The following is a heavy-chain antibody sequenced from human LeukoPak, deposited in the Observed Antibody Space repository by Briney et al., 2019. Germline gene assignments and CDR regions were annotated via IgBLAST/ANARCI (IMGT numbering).Heavy chain of an antibody. CDR1: GGSITTSRHY. CDR3: ATTVTTRYYFDS. D-gene: IGHD4-17*01. V-gene: IGHV4-39*01. J-gene: IGHJ4*02. Sequence: SETLSLTCTVSGGSITTSRHYWCWIRQRPGKGLEWIGSMYYSGTTYYNPSLKSRVTISVDTYKSRFSLRLSSVTAADTAVYYCATTVTTRYYFDSWGQGTLVTVSS. CDR2: MYYSGTT.